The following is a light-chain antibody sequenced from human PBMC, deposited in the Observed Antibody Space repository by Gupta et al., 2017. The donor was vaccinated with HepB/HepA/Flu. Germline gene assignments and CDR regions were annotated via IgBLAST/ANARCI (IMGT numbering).Light chain of an antibody. CDR3: KQSYQTLHT. J-gene: IGKJ1*01. CDR1: QSSSSY. Sequence: DSQMTQSPPSLSASVGDSVTITCRASQSSSSYLNWYQQKPGKAPKLLIYAASSLQSGVPERFSGSGSGTDFTLKISSLQAEDVGTYYCKQSYQTLHTFGQGTKVEIK. V-gene: IGKV1-39*01. CDR2: AAS.